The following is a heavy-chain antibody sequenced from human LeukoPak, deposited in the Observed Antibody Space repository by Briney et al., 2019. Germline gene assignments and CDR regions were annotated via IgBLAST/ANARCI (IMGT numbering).Heavy chain of an antibody. CDR3: ARGLGYSSSWNVISGRTVYFDY. CDR2: MNPHSGNT. D-gene: IGHD6-13*01. V-gene: IGHV1-8*03. J-gene: IGHJ4*02. Sequence: GASVKVSCKASGYTLTGYDINWVRRATGQRLEWMGWMNPHSGNTGYAQKFQGRVTITRNTSISTAYMELSSLRSEDTAVYYCARGLGYSSSWNVISGRTVYFDYWGQGTLVTVSS. CDR1: GYTLTGYD.